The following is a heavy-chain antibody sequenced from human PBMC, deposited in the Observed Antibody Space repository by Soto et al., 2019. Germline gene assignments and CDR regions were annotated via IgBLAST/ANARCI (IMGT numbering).Heavy chain of an antibody. Sequence: GGSLRLSCAASGFTFSSYSMNWVRQAPGKGLEWVSYIRSKAYGGTTEYAASVKGRFTISRDDSKSIAYLQMNSLKTEDTAVYYCTWYSSSFRRHYYYGMDVWGQGTTVTVSS. D-gene: IGHD6-13*01. CDR3: TWYSSSFRRHYYYGMDV. J-gene: IGHJ6*02. CDR1: GFTFSSYS. CDR2: IRSKAYGGTT. V-gene: IGHV3-49*04.